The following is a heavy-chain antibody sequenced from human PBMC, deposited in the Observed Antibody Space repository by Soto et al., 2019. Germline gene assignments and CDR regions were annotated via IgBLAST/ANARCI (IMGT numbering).Heavy chain of an antibody. D-gene: IGHD1-1*01. Sequence: GGSLRLSCAASGFTFSTYWMNWVRQAPGKGLEWVANINQDGNEDNLLDSVKGRFTISRDNAKNSLFLQMNSLRVDDTAVYYCARTGDGHHDFLDYWGQGALVTVSS. V-gene: IGHV3-7*01. CDR1: GFTFSTYW. CDR2: INQDGNED. J-gene: IGHJ4*02. CDR3: ARTGDGHHDFLDY.